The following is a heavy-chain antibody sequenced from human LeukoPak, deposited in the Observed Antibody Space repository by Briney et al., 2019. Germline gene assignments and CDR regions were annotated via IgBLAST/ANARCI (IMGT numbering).Heavy chain of an antibody. D-gene: IGHD3-22*01. J-gene: IGHJ3*02. V-gene: IGHV3-30*18. CDR2: ISYDGSNK. Sequence: GGSLRLSCAASGSTFSSYGMHWVRQAPGKGLEWVAVISYDGSNKYYADSVKGRFTISRDNSKNTLYLQMNSLRAEDTAVYYCAKAGGGDSSGLDAFDIWGQGTMVTVSS. CDR3: AKAGGGDSSGLDAFDI. CDR1: GSTFSSYG.